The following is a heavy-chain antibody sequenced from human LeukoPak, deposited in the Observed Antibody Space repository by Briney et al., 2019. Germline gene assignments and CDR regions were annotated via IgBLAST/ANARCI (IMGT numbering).Heavy chain of an antibody. Sequence: PGGSLRLSCAASGLTFDAYAMNWVRQVPRKGLEWVSGINWSSSRIDYADSVKGRFTISRDNAKNSLYLQMNSLRPEDTALYYCAGDGSGNYDALDIWGQGTMVTVSS. CDR1: GLTFDAYA. CDR3: AGDGSGNYDALDI. J-gene: IGHJ3*02. D-gene: IGHD3-10*01. CDR2: INWSSSRI. V-gene: IGHV3-9*01.